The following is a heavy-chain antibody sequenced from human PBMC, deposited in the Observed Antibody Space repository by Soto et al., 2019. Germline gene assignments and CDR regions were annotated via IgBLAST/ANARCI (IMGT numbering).Heavy chain of an antibody. D-gene: IGHD6-19*01. V-gene: IGHV3-30*03. CDR2: IPNDGTRK. CDR3: AREPVRIAVAGTTGFYYYGMDV. CDR1: GFTFSSYA. J-gene: IGHJ6*02. Sequence: QAQLVESGGGVVQPGRSLRLSCAASGFTFSSYAMHWVRQPPGKGLEWVAVIPNDGTRKDYADSVKGRFTISRDNSRNTLYLQMNGLRPEDMAVYFCAREPVRIAVAGTTGFYYYGMDVWGQGTTVTVSS.